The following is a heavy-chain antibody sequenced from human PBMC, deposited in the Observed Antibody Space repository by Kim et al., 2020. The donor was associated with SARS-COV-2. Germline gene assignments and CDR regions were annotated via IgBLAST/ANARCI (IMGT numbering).Heavy chain of an antibody. V-gene: IGHV4-39*07. CDR1: GGSIRSSPYY. D-gene: IGHD3-3*01. J-gene: IGHJ4*02. CDR2: VYFSGST. Sequence: SETLSLTCTVSGGSIRSSPYYWGWIRQPPGKGLEWIGNVYFSGSTYYNPSLTGRVAISIDTSKNQFSLNLNYVTAADTAVYYCARAVAEWPHSHFDSWGQGTLITVSS. CDR3: ARAVAEWPHSHFDS.